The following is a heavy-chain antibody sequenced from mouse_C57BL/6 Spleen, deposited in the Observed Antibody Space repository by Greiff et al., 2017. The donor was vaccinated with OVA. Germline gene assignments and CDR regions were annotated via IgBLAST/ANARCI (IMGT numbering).Heavy chain of an antibody. D-gene: IGHD1-1*01. Sequence: EVQLVESGGGLVKPGGSLKLSCAASGFTFSDYGMHWVRQAPEKGLEWVAYISSGSSTIYYADTVKGRFTISRDNAKNTLFLQMTSLRSEDTAMYYCARKGYYGSSYPYYYAMDYWGQGTSVTVSS. CDR2: ISSGSSTI. V-gene: IGHV5-17*01. J-gene: IGHJ4*01. CDR3: ARKGYYGSSYPYYYAMDY. CDR1: GFTFSDYG.